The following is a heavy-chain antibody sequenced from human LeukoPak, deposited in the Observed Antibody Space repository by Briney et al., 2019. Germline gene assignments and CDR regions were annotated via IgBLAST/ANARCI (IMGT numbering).Heavy chain of an antibody. CDR3: ARDPGDYGGNRFDY. Sequence: ASVKVSCKASGYTFTGYYLHWVRQAPGQGLEWMGWINPNSGGTNYAQKFQGRVTMTRDTSISTAYMELSRLRSGDTAVYYCARDPGDYGGNRFDYWGQGTLVTISS. V-gene: IGHV1-2*02. J-gene: IGHJ4*02. CDR2: INPNSGGT. CDR1: GYTFTGYY. D-gene: IGHD4-23*01.